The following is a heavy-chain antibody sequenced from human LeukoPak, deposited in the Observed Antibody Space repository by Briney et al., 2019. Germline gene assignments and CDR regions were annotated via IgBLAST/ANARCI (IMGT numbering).Heavy chain of an antibody. CDR1: GGTFSSYA. D-gene: IGHD5-18*01. Sequence: SVKVSCKASGGTFSSYAISWVRQAPGQGLEWMGGIIPIFGTANYAQKFQGRVTITADESTSTAYMELSSLRSEDTAVYYCARDWVIQSNWFDPWGQGTVVTVSS. CDR2: IIPIFGTA. CDR3: ARDWVIQSNWFDP. V-gene: IGHV1-69*13. J-gene: IGHJ5*02.